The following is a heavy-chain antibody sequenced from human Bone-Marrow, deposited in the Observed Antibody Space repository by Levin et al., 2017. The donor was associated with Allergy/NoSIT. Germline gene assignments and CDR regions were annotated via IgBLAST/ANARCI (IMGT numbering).Heavy chain of an antibody. CDR1: GFTFSNYA. D-gene: IGHD2-2*01. V-gene: IGHV3-23*01. J-gene: IGHJ4*02. CDR3: AKDYSSTTSIRGDC. CDR2: ITASSDTT. Sequence: GESLKISCAASGFTFSNYAMTWVRQAPGKGLEWVSTITASSDTTYYADPVKGRFTISRDNSRNTLYLQMNSLRAEDTAVYYCAKDYSSTTSIRGDCWGQGTLVTVSS.